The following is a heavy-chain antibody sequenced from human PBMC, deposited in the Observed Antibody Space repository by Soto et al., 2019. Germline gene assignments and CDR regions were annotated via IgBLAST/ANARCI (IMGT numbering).Heavy chain of an antibody. V-gene: IGHV3-33*01. Sequence: QVQLVESGGGVVQPGRSLRLSCAASGFTFGTYAMHWVRQAPGKGLEWVAVIYYDGSNKYYADSVEGRFTISRDNSKNTLYLQMNSLRAEDTAVYYCASAFCTNGVCYYYFDYWGQGTLVTVSS. CDR2: IYYDGSNK. CDR1: GFTFGTYA. J-gene: IGHJ4*02. CDR3: ASAFCTNGVCYYYFDY. D-gene: IGHD2-8*01.